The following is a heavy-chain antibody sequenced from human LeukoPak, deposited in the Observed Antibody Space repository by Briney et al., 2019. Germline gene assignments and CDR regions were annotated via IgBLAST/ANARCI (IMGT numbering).Heavy chain of an antibody. CDR1: GFTFSNYG. J-gene: IGHJ6*02. CDR3: AKSAYTYCSSTSCYFDYGMDV. V-gene: IGHV3-30*18. CDR2: ISYDGSDK. D-gene: IGHD2-2*01. Sequence: QPGGSLRLSCAASGFTFSNYGMHWVRQTPGKGLEWVAVISYDGSDKYYVDSVKGRFTISRDNSKNTLYLQMNSLRAEDTAVYYCAKSAYTYCSSTSCYFDYGMDVWGQGTTVTVSS.